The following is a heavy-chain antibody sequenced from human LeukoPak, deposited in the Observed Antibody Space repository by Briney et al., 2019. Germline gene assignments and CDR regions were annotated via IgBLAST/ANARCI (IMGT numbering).Heavy chain of an antibody. D-gene: IGHD6-13*01. J-gene: IGHJ4*02. CDR1: GFTFSSYA. V-gene: IGHV3-30*04. Sequence: PGGSLRLSCAASGFTFSSYAMHWVRQAPGKGLEWVAVISYDGSNKYYADSVKGRFTISRDNSKNTLYLQMNSLRAVDTAVYYCASAFLAAAGTPHFDYWGQGTLVTVSS. CDR3: ASAFLAAAGTPHFDY. CDR2: ISYDGSNK.